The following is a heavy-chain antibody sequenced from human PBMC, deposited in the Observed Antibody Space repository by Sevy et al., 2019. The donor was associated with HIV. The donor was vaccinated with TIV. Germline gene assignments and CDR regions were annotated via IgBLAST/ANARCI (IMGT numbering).Heavy chain of an antibody. J-gene: IGHJ6*02. CDR3: AGDGLGITVSTEWGGGMDV. D-gene: IGHD3-3*01. V-gene: IGHV3-30*02. Sequence: GGSLRLSCAASGFTLSSYGMHWVRQAPGKGLEWVAVIRYDGSSKYYADSVKGRFTISRDNSKNTLYLQMNCLRAEDTAVYYCAGDGLGITVSTEWGGGMDVWGQGTTVTVSS. CDR1: GFTLSSYG. CDR2: IRYDGSSK.